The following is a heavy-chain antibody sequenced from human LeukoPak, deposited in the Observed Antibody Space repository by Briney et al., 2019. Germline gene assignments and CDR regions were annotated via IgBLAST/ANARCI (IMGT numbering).Heavy chain of an antibody. CDR2: IYHSGST. V-gene: IGHV4-38-2*01. Sequence: SETQSLTCAVSGYSISSGYYWGWIRQPPGKGLERIGSIYHSGSTYYNPSLKSRVTISVDTPKNQFSLKLSSVTAADTAVYYCARVRGSSSPHYYYYYYMDVWGKGTTVTVSS. J-gene: IGHJ6*03. CDR3: ARVRGSSSPHYYYYYYMDV. CDR1: GYSISSGYY. D-gene: IGHD6-6*01.